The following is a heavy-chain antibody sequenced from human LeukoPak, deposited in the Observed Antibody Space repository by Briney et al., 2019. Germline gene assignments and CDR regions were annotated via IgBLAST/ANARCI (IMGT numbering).Heavy chain of an antibody. D-gene: IGHD6-13*01. J-gene: IGHJ2*01. CDR1: GFTFSTYA. Sequence: PGGSLRLSCAASGFTFSTYAMTWVRQAPGKGLEWVSGISGSGVTTYYADSVKGRFTISRDNSKNTLYVQMNSLRDKDTAVYYCARDPAAGYWYFDLWGRGTLVTVSS. V-gene: IGHV3-23*01. CDR3: ARDPAAGYWYFDL. CDR2: ISGSGVTT.